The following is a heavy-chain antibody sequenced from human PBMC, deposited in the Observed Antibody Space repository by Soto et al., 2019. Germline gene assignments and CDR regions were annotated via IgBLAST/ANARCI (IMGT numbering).Heavy chain of an antibody. CDR2: IYYSGST. V-gene: IGHV4-61*01. Sequence: SETLSLTCTVSGGSGSSGSYYWSWIRQPPGKGLEWIGYIYYSGSTNYNPSLKSRVTISVDTSKNQFSLKLSSVTAADTAVYYCARLVEMATIVDYWGQGTLVTVSS. CDR3: ARLVEMATIVDY. J-gene: IGHJ4*02. CDR1: GGSGSSGSYY. D-gene: IGHD5-12*01.